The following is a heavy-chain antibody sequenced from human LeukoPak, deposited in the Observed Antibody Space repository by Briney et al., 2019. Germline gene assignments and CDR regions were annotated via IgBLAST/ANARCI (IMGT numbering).Heavy chain of an antibody. D-gene: IGHD3-22*01. CDR1: GITFSSYG. CDR2: ISSTGGTT. CDR3: ARGEYYYDSSGYDY. J-gene: IGHJ4*02. V-gene: IGHV3-23*01. Sequence: GGTLRLSCAASGITFSSYGMSWVRQAPGKGLEWVSSISSTGGTTYYADSVKGRFTISRDNSKNTLYLQMNSLRAEDTAVYYCARGEYYYDSSGYDYWGQGTLVTVSS.